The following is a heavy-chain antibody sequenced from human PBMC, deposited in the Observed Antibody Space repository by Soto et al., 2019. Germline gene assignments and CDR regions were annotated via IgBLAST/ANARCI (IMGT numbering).Heavy chain of an antibody. D-gene: IGHD6-13*01. CDR1: GGTCSSYA. Sequence: QVQLVQSGAEVKKPGSSVKVSCKASGGTCSSYAISWVRQAPGQGLEWMGGIIPIFGTANYAQKFQGRVTITADESTSTAYMDLSRLRSADTAVYYCASSPSSAEAAGIFVFDYWGQGTLVTVSS. CDR3: ASSPSSAEAAGIFVFDY. V-gene: IGHV1-69*12. CDR2: IIPIFGTA. J-gene: IGHJ4*02.